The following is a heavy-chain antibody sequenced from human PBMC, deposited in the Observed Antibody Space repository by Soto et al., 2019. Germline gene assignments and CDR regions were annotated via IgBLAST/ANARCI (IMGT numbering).Heavy chain of an antibody. V-gene: IGHV3-33*01. J-gene: IGHJ6*02. CDR3: ARGGGGGRSFVGYYYYTLYV. Sequence: QVQLVESGGGVVQPGRSLRLSCTASGFTFSTYGMHWVRQAPGKGLEWVTVIWYDGSNKYYADSVKGRFTISRDNSKNERYIQMNSLRAEDTTVYYCARGGGGGRSFVGYYYYTLYVWGQGTKVSVSS. CDR1: GFTFSTYG. D-gene: IGHD1-26*01. CDR2: IWYDGSNK.